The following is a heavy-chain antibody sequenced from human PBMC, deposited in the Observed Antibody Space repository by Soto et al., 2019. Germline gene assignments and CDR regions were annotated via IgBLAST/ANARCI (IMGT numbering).Heavy chain of an antibody. CDR2: ISSSLTYT. CDR1: GFTFSDDY. J-gene: IGHJ4*01. CDR3: VRSRWLYAIDY. D-gene: IGHD4-17*01. Sequence: QVQLVESGGGLVKPGGSLRLSCAASGFTFSDDYMGWIRQAPGKGLEWVSFISSSLTYTKHADSVRGRFTISRDNAKDSLYLQMNSLRAEHTAVYYCVRSRWLYAIDYWGHGILVTVSS. V-gene: IGHV3-11*05.